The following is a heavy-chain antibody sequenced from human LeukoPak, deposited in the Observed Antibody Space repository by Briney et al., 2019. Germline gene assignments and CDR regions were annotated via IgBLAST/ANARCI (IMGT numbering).Heavy chain of an antibody. CDR3: ASLRGGHLHHSGRFD. V-gene: IGHV4-38-2*01. D-gene: IGHD1-26*01. CDR2: IYHSGST. Sequence: SETLSLTCAVSVYSISSGYYWGWIRQPPGKGLEWIGSIYHSGSTYSIPSLKSRVNISVDTSKNQSSLKLRSVTAPDPAVYYCASLRGGHLHHSGRFDWGKGTLVTVSS. J-gene: IGHJ4*02. CDR1: VYSISSGYY.